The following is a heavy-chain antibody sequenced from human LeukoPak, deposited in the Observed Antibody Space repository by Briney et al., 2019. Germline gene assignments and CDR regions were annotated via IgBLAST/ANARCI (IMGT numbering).Heavy chain of an antibody. CDR1: GFTFSSYV. V-gene: IGHV3-23*01. J-gene: IGHJ4*02. CDR3: AKRAVGAAYYFDY. D-gene: IGHD2-15*01. CDR2: ISSSGDST. Sequence: GGSLRLSCAASGFTFSSYVMSWVRQAPGKGLGWVSDISSSGDSTHYADSVKGRFTISRDNSKNTLFLQMNSLRAEDTAVYYCAKRAVGAAYYFDYWGQGTLVTVSS.